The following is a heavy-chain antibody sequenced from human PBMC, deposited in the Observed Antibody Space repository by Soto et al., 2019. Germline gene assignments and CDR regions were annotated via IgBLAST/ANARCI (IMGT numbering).Heavy chain of an antibody. CDR2: IHHSGSI. J-gene: IGHJ6*02. CDR1: GDSISSDDYH. Sequence: SETLSLTCTVSGDSISSDDYHWTWIRQSPGKGLEWIGYIHHSGSILYNPSLKSRVTISVDTSKNQLSLHLTSVTAADTAVYFCAREDDGGDSLDVWGQGTTVTVSS. CDR3: AREDDGGDSLDV. V-gene: IGHV4-30-4*08. D-gene: IGHD2-21*02.